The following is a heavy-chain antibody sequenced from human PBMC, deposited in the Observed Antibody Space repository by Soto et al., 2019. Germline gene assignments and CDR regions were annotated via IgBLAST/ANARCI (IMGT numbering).Heavy chain of an antibody. J-gene: IGHJ3*02. Sequence: GGSLRLSCAASGFTFSNYWMSWVRQAPGKGLERVANIKPDGSQKWYVDSVKGRFTISRDYSKKSLYLQMNSLRAEDTAVYFCARGDYYDTSGPFSDAFDIWGQGTMVTVSS. CDR1: GFTFSNYW. CDR3: ARGDYYDTSGPFSDAFDI. D-gene: IGHD3-22*01. CDR2: IKPDGSQK. V-gene: IGHV3-7*04.